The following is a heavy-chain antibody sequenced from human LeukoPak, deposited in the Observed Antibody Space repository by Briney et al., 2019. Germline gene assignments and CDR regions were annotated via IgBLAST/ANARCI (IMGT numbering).Heavy chain of an antibody. CDR2: IYHSGIT. J-gene: IGHJ5*02. CDR3: ARGYSSSWYLNWFDP. D-gene: IGHD6-13*01. V-gene: IGHV4-39*07. CDR1: GASINTNNCY. Sequence: SETLSLTCTVSGASINTNNCYWGWLRQPPGKGLEWIGSIYHSGITYYNPSLKSRVTILVDTSKNQFSLKLSSVTAADTAVYYCARGYSSSWYLNWFDPWGQGTLVTVSS.